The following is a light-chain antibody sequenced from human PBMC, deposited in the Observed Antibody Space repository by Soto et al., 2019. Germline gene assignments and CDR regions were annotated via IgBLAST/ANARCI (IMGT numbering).Light chain of an antibody. CDR3: QQSFNMPWT. J-gene: IGKJ1*01. Sequence: DIQMTQSPSSLSASVGDRVTISCRASQSTSTNLNWYQQKPGTAPSLLISRASSVKSGVPPRFSGSGSGRDFTLTISSLRPEDIGTYFCQQSFNMPWTFVPGTKVDI. CDR2: RAS. V-gene: IGKV1-39*01. CDR1: QSTSTN.